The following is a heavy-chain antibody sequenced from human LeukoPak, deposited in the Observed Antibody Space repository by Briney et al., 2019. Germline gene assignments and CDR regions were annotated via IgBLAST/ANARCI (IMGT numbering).Heavy chain of an antibody. D-gene: IGHD2-15*01. V-gene: IGHV4-59*08. CDR1: GGPISSYY. CDR2: MYYSGST. Sequence: SETLSLTCTVSGGPISSYYWSWIRQPPGKGLEWIGYMYYSGSTTCNPSLKSRVTISVDTSKNQFSLKLSSVTAADTAVYYCARAVPRYSLLLDYWGQGTLVTVSS. CDR3: ARAVPRYSLLLDY. J-gene: IGHJ4*02.